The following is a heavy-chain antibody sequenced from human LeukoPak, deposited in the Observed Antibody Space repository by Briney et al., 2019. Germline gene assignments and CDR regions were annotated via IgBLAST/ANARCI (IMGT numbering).Heavy chain of an antibody. J-gene: IGHJ4*02. CDR2: ISDDGATK. CDR3: AKALGSYPESRYADY. CDR1: GFTFSSYS. V-gene: IGHV3-30*18. Sequence: GGSLRLSCAASGFTFSSYSMNWVRQVPGKGLEWVTVISDDGATKYYGDSVKGRFTVSRDDSYNTLYLQMSSLRVEDTAVYFCAKALGSYPESRYADYWGQGALVTVSS. D-gene: IGHD1-26*01.